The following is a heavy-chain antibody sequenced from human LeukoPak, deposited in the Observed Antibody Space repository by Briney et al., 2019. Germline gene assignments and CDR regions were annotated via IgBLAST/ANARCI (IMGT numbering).Heavy chain of an antibody. CDR1: GGTFSSYA. CDR2: IIPIFGTA. Sequence: SVKVSCKASGGTFSSYAISWVRQAPGQGLEWMGGIIPIFGTANYAQKFQGRVTITADESTSTAYMELSSLRSEDTAVYYCAREPPGTYYYYYGMDVWGQGTTVTVSS. CDR3: AREPPGTYYYYYGMDV. J-gene: IGHJ6*02. D-gene: IGHD3-10*01. V-gene: IGHV1-69*13.